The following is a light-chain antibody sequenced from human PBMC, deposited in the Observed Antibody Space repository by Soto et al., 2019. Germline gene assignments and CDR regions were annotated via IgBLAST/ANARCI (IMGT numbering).Light chain of an antibody. CDR3: LQYGTFPRT. Sequence: DIVLTQSPGTLSLSPGERATLYCRASQSVSSNHLAWYQQEPGQAPRLLIYGGSSRATGIPVRFSGSGSETDFTLTISRLEPEDFAVYYCLQYGTFPRTFGQGTKVDIK. J-gene: IGKJ1*01. CDR2: GGS. CDR1: QSVSSNH. V-gene: IGKV3-20*01.